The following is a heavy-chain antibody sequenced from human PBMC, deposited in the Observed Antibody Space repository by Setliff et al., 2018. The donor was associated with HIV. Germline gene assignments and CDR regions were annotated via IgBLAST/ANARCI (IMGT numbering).Heavy chain of an antibody. Sequence: SKTLSLTCTVSGGSISSYYWSWIRQSPGKGLEWLGYIYYSGSTNYNPSLKSRVTISVDTSKNQFSLKLSSVTAADTAVYYCASGYSSSWYSPYFDYWGQGTLVTVSS. V-gene: IGHV4-59*08. J-gene: IGHJ4*02. CDR3: ASGYSSSWYSPYFDY. D-gene: IGHD6-13*01. CDR2: IYYSGST. CDR1: GGSISSYY.